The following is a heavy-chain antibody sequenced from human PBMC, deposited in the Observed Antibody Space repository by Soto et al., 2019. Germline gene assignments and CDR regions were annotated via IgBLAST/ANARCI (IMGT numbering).Heavy chain of an antibody. CDR2: ISTTGNTK. CDR1: GLRLWSFE. Sequence: CGSIRLSCAACGLRLWSFEIDCFRQAPGKGLEWISYISTTGNTKYYADSLRRRFTISRDNARNTVYLQMDSLRDEDTALYYCAREVAIGGALDAFDVWGQGSMVTVSS. CDR3: AREVAIGGALDAFDV. D-gene: IGHD5-12*01. J-gene: IGHJ3*01. V-gene: IGHV3-48*03.